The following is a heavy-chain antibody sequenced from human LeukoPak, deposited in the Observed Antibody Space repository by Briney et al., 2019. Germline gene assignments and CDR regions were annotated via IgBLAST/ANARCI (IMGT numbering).Heavy chain of an antibody. Sequence: GGSLRLSCAASGFTFNSYWMSWVRQAPGKGLEWVANIKQDGSEKYYVDSVKGRFTISRDNAKNSLYLQMNSLRAEDTAVYYCARDDPTLFWRGSPFYWGQGTLVTVSS. CDR3: ARDDPTLFWRGSPFY. V-gene: IGHV3-7*01. J-gene: IGHJ4*02. CDR1: GFTFNSYW. D-gene: IGHD3-3*01. CDR2: IKQDGSEK.